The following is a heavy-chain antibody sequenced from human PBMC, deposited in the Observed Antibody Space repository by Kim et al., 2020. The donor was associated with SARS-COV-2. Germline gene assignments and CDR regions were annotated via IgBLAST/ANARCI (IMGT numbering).Heavy chain of an antibody. J-gene: IGHJ4*02. CDR2: INSDGSST. CDR3: ARRHFSSGYYYFDY. V-gene: IGHV3-74*01. Sequence: GALRLSCAASGFTFSSHWMHWVRQAPGKGLVWVSRINSDGSSTSYADSVKGRFTISRDNARNTLYLHMNSLRAEDTAVYYCARRHFSSGYYYFDYWGQG. CDR1: GFTFSSHW. D-gene: IGHD6-19*01.